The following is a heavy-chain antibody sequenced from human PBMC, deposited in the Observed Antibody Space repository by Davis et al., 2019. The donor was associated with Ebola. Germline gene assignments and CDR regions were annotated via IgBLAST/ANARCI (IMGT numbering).Heavy chain of an antibody. Sequence: PGGSLRLSCTDSVITFSSYAMTWVRQAPGKGLEWVSAISGSGGSTYYADSVKGRFTISRDNSKNTLYLQMNSLRAEDTAVYYCARHNVDTALDVWGQGTTVTVSS. J-gene: IGHJ6*02. CDR1: VITFSSYA. CDR3: ARHNVDTALDV. D-gene: IGHD5-18*01. V-gene: IGHV3-23*01. CDR2: ISGSGGST.